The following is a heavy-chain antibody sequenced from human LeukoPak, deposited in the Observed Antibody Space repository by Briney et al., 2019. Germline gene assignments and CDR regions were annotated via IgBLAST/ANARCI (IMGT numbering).Heavy chain of an antibody. D-gene: IGHD3-22*01. CDR2: IYYSGST. Sequence: SETLSLTCTVSGASVNSGSNYWSWIRQPPGKGLEWIGYIYYSGSTYYNPSLKSRVTISVDTSKNQFSLKLSSVTAADTAVYYCASIRGYYFRIFDYWGQGTLVTVSS. CDR3: ASIRGYYFRIFDY. V-gene: IGHV4-39*01. J-gene: IGHJ4*02. CDR1: GASVNSGSNY.